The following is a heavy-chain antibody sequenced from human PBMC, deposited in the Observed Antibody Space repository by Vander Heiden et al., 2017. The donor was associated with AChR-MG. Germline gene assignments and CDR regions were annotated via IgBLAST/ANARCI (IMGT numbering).Heavy chain of an antibody. Sequence: QVQLVQSGAEVKKPGASVKVSSQASGYTFTNYYVHWVRQAPGQGLEWMGWINPSSGDTNYAQKFQGRVTMTRDTSINTAYMELSGLRSDDTAVYYCARTYCSVTSCYRAFEIWGQGTMVTVFS. CDR2: INPSSGDT. CDR1: GYTFTNYY. V-gene: IGHV1-2*02. D-gene: IGHD2-2*01. J-gene: IGHJ3*02. CDR3: ARTYCSVTSCYRAFEI.